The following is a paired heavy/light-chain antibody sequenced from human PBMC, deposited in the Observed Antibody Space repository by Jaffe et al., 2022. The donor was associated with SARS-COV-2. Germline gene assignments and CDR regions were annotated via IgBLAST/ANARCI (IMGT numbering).Heavy chain of an antibody. CDR2: IRNKDNRYTT. CDR1: GFTFSDHY. Sequence: EVQLVESGGGWVQPGGSLRLSCVGSGFTFSDHYMDWVRQAPGKGLEWVGRIRNKDNRYTTEYAASVKGRFAVSREDSKNSVYLQMNSLKIEDTAVYYCVRAYGSGWSTHYFDYWGQGTLVTVSS. CDR3: VRAYGSGWSTHYFDY. J-gene: IGHJ4*02. D-gene: IGHD6-19*01. V-gene: IGHV3-72*01.
Light chain of an antibody. CDR3: QQLDGYPLT. Sequence: DIQLTQSPSFLSASVGDSVTITCRASQGISQYLAWYQQKPGKAPNLLIYTASSLQSGVPSRFSGSGSGTEFTLTISSLQPEDLATYYCQQLDGYPLTFGGGTKVEI. V-gene: IGKV1-9*01. CDR1: QGISQY. CDR2: TAS. J-gene: IGKJ4*01.